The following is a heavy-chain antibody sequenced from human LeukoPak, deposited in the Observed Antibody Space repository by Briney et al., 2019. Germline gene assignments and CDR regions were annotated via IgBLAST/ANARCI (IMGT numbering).Heavy chain of an antibody. CDR3: ARGDYGDYL. CDR2: ISNSSSYI. Sequence: GGTQRLSCAASGFTFSSYSMNWVRQAPGKGRERGSSISNSSSYIYYTDSVKCRFTISRDNAKNSLYLQMNSLRAEDTAVYYCARGDYGDYLWGQGTLVTVSS. V-gene: IGHV3-21*01. CDR1: GFTFSSYS. J-gene: IGHJ4*02. D-gene: IGHD4-17*01.